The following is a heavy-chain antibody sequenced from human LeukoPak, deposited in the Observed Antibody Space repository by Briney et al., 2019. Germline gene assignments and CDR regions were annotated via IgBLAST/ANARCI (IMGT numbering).Heavy chain of an antibody. D-gene: IGHD3-3*01. V-gene: IGHV1-69*13. Sequence: ASVKVSCKASGGTFSSYAISWVRQAPGQGLEWMGGIIPIFGTANYAQKFQGRVTITADESTSTAYMELSSLRSEDTAVYYCARRGSYDFFMDVWGKGTTVTVSS. CDR2: IIPIFGTA. CDR1: GGTFSSYA. CDR3: ARRGSYDFFMDV. J-gene: IGHJ6*03.